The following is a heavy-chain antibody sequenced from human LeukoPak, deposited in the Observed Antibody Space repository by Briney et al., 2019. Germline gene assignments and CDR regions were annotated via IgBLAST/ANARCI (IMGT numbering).Heavy chain of an antibody. CDR1: GFTFSSYG. V-gene: IGHV3-33*06. Sequence: GGSLRLSCAASGFTFSSYGMHWVRQAPGKGLEWVAIIWYDGSNKYYADSVKGRFTISRDNSKNTLYLQMDSLRAEDTAVYYCAKTSRGGYYFDYWGQGTLVTVSS. CDR2: IWYDGSNK. D-gene: IGHD3-16*01. CDR3: AKTSRGGYYFDY. J-gene: IGHJ4*02.